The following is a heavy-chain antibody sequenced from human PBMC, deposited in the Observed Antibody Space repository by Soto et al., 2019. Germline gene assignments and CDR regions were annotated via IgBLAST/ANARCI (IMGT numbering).Heavy chain of an antibody. CDR2: VIPIFGTA. V-gene: IGHV1-69*12. J-gene: IGHJ4*02. CDR1: GGTFSSYA. Sequence: QVQLVQSGAEVKKPGSSVKVSCKASGGTFSSYAISWVRQAPGQGLEWRGGVIPIFGTANYAQKFQGRVTISADESTSTAYMELSSLRSEDTAVYYCARPRGEDCGGDCSLDYWGQGTLFTVSS. D-gene: IGHD2-21*02. CDR3: ARPRGEDCGGDCSLDY.